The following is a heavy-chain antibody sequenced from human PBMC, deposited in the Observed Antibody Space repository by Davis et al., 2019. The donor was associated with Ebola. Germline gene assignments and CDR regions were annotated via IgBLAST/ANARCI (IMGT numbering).Heavy chain of an antibody. CDR3: VRDIFATIRGTRGAFDI. J-gene: IGHJ3*02. CDR1: GFIFNTYA. D-gene: IGHD1-7*01. Sequence: GESLKISCAASGFIFNTYAMHWVRQAPGRGPEWVAVVSYDGNTQLYADTVMGRFTISRDNSENTLYLQMNSLRSDDTAVYYCVRDIFATIRGTRGAFDIWGQGTTVTVSS. CDR2: VSYDGNTQ. V-gene: IGHV3-30-3*01.